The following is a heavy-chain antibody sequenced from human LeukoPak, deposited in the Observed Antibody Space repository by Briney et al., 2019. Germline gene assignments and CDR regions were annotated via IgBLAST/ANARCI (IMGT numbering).Heavy chain of an antibody. J-gene: IGHJ6*02. CDR2: IYYSGST. CDR1: GGSISSGGYY. D-gene: IGHD4-17*01. V-gene: IGHV4-31*03. Sequence: SETLSLTCTVSGGSISSGGYYWSWIRQHPGKGLEWIGYIYYSGSTYYNPSLKSRVTISVDTSKNQFSLKLSSVTAADTAVYYCARDIDGDYYYGMDVWGQGTTVTGSS. CDR3: ARDIDGDYYYGMDV.